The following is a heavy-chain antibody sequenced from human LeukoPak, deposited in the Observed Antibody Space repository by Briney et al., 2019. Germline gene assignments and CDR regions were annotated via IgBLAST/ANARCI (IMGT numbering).Heavy chain of an antibody. CDR3: AREVGSSPAPYYYYMDV. D-gene: IGHD6-13*01. V-gene: IGHV1-18*01. J-gene: IGHJ6*03. CDR2: ISAYNGNT. CDR1: GYTFTSYG. Sequence: ASVKVSCKASGYTFTSYGISWVRQAPGQGLEWMGWISAYNGNTNYAQKLQGRVTMTTDTSTSTAYMELSSLRSEVTAVYYCAREVGSSPAPYYYYMDVWGRGTTVTVSS.